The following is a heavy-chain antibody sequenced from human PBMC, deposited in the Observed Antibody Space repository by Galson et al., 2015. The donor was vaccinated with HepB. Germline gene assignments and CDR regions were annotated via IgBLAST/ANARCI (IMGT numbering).Heavy chain of an antibody. J-gene: IGHJ6*02. CDR3: AKEEGVPAAIYYYYYYGMDV. V-gene: IGHV3-23*01. CDR1: GFTFSSYA. CDR2: ISGSGGST. Sequence: SLRLSCAASGFTFSSYAMSWVRQPPGKGLEWVSAISGSGGSTYYADSVKGRFTISRDNSKNTLYLQMNSLRAEDTAVYFCAKEEGVPAAIYYYYYYGMDVWGQGTTVTVSS. D-gene: IGHD2-2*02.